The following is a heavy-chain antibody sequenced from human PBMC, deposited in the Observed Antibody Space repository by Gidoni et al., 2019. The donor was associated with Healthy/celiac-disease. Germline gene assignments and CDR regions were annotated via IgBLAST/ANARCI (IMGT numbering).Heavy chain of an antibody. CDR1: GYTFPSYY. V-gene: IGHV1-46*01. CDR2: INPSGGST. J-gene: IGHJ4*02. Sequence: QVQLVQSGAEVKKPGASVKVSCKASGYTFPSYYMHWVRQAPGQGLEWMGIINPSGGSTSYAQKFQGRVTMTRDTSTSTVYMELSSLRSEDTAVYYCARDSDYDILTGLFDYWGQGTLVTVSS. CDR3: ARDSDYDILTGLFDY. D-gene: IGHD3-9*01.